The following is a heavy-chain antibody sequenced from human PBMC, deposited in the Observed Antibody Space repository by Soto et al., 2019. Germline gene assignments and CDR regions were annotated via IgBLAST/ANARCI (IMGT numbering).Heavy chain of an antibody. J-gene: IGHJ5*02. CDR3: ARYDTADNWFDP. D-gene: IGHD5-18*01. Sequence: SETLSLTCTVSGGSISSYYWSWIRQPPGKGLEWIGYIYYSGSTNYNPSLKSRVTISVDTSKNQFSLKLSSVTAADTAVYYCARYDTADNWFDPWGQGTLVTVSS. V-gene: IGHV4-59*12. CDR1: GGSISSYY. CDR2: IYYSGST.